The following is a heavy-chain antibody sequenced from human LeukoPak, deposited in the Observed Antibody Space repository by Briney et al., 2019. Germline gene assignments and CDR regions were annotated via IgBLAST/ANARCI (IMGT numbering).Heavy chain of an antibody. J-gene: IGHJ4*02. CDR3: ARPALRYSYDQVDY. CDR2: IWYDGSNK. CDR1: GFTFNRYA. Sequence: TGRSLRLSCAASGFTFNRYAMHWVRQAPGKGLEWVAFIWYDGSNKYYADSVKGRFTVSRDNSKNTLYLQMNSLRVEDTAVYYCARPALRYSYDQVDYWGQGTLVTVSS. V-gene: IGHV3-33*01. D-gene: IGHD5-18*01.